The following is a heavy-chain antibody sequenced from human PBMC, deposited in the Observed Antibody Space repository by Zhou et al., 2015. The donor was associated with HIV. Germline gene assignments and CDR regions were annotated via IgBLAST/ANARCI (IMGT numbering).Heavy chain of an antibody. J-gene: IGHJ3*02. CDR1: GGTFSSYT. CDR2: IIPILGIA. CDR3: ASYSSGRRRGVYRPRGDYAFDI. V-gene: IGHV1-69*02. D-gene: IGHD6-19*01. Sequence: QVQLVQSGAEVKKPGSSVKVSCKASGGTFSSYTISWVRQAPGQGLEWMGRIIPILGIANYAQKFQGRVTITADKSTSTAYMELSSLRSEDTAVYYCASYSSGRRRGVYRPRGDYAFDIWGQGTMVTVSS.